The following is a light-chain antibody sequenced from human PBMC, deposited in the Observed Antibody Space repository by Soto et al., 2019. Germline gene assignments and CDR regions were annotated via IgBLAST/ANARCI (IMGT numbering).Light chain of an antibody. CDR3: FSYAGSFILYV. Sequence: QSVLTQPPPASGTPGQRVTISCSGSSSNIGSNTVNWYQQLPGTAPKLLIYSNNQRPSGVPDRFSGSKSGNTASLTISGLQAEDEADYYCFSYAGSFILYVFGSGTKVTVL. J-gene: IGLJ1*01. CDR2: SNN. CDR1: SSNIGSNT. V-gene: IGLV1-44*01.